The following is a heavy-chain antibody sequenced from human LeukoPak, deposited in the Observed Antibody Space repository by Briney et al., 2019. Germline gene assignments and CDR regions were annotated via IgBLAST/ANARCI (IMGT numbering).Heavy chain of an antibody. D-gene: IGHD4-11*01. CDR3: ARYSNHVDYFDS. V-gene: IGHV4-59*02. J-gene: IGHJ4*02. Sequence: SETLSLTCTVSGDSVSSHYWGWIRQPPGKGLEWIAYVYYTGTSNYNPSLKSRVTISIDTSKNQFSLKLTSVTAADTAVYYCARYSNHVDYFDSWGQGTLVTVSS. CDR1: GDSVSSHY. CDR2: VYYTGTS.